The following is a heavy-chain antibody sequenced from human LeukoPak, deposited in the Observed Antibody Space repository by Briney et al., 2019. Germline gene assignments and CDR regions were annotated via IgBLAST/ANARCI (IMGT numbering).Heavy chain of an antibody. V-gene: IGHV1-24*01. D-gene: IGHD3-22*01. CDR3: ARGDSSGYETLFDC. CDR1: GYTLTELS. Sequence: ASVKVSCKVSGYTLTELSMHWVRQAPGKGLEWMGGFDPEDGETIYAQKFQGRVTITADESTSTAYMELSSLRSEDTAVYYCARGDSSGYETLFDCWGQGTLVTVSS. CDR2: FDPEDGET. J-gene: IGHJ4*02.